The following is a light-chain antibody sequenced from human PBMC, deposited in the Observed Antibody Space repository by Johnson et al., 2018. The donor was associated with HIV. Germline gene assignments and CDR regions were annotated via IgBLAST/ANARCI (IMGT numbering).Light chain of an antibody. J-gene: IGLJ1*01. V-gene: IGLV1-51*01. CDR2: ENN. CDR3: GTWDSNLRKV. CDR1: SSNIGNNY. Sequence: QSVLTQPPSVSAAPGQKVTISCSGSSSNIGNNYVSWYRQLPGTAPKLLIYENNKRPSGIPDRFSGSKSGTSATLGITGLQTGDEADYYCGTWDSNLRKVFGTGTKCTVL.